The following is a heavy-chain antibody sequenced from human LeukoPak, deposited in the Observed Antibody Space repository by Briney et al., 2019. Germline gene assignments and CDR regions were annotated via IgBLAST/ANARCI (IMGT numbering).Heavy chain of an antibody. D-gene: IGHD4-17*01. V-gene: IGHV3-7*01. J-gene: IGHJ4*02. CDR2: IKQDGSEK. Sequence: GGSLRLSCAASGFTFSSYAMSWVRQAPGKGLEWVANIKQDGSEKYYVDSVKGRFTISRDNAKNSLYLQMNSLGAEDTAVYYCARDQYGDYLFDYWGQGTLVTVSS. CDR1: GFTFSSYA. CDR3: ARDQYGDYLFDY.